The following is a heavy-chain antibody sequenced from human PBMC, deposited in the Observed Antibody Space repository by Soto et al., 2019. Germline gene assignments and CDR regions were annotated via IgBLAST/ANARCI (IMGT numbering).Heavy chain of an antibody. CDR3: ARDDLSPYSRSSGGYFDY. J-gene: IGHJ4*02. V-gene: IGHV6-1*01. CDR1: GDSVSSNSAA. D-gene: IGHD6-6*01. CDR2: TYYRSKWYN. Sequence: SQTLSLTCAISGDSVSSNSAAWNWIRQSPSRGLEWLGRTYYRSKWYNDYAVSVKSRITINPDTSKNQFSLQLNSVTPEDTAVYYCARDDLSPYSRSSGGYFDYWGQGTLVTVSS.